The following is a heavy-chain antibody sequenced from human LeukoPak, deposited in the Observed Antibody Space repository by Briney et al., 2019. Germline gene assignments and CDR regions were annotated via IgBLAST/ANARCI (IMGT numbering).Heavy chain of an antibody. D-gene: IGHD6-19*01. CDR3: ARASLAVAGRGLFDY. Sequence: ASVTVSCTASGYTFTSYGISWVRQAPGQGLEWMGWISAYNGNTNYAQKLQGRVTMTTDTSTSTAYMELRSLRSDDTAVYYCARASLAVAGRGLFDYWGQGTLVTVSS. V-gene: IGHV1-18*01. CDR2: ISAYNGNT. J-gene: IGHJ4*02. CDR1: GYTFTSYG.